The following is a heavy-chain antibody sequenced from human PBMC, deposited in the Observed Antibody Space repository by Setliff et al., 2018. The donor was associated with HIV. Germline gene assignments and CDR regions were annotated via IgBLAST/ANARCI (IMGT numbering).Heavy chain of an antibody. V-gene: IGHV3-21*01. CDR3: AAPLRYDSSGYYEEAFDI. CDR1: GFTFSSYS. J-gene: IGHJ3*02. CDR2: ISSSSSYI. Sequence: PSETLSLSCAASGFTFSSYSMNWVRQAPGKGLEWVSSISSSSSYIYYADSVKGRFTISRDNAKNSQYLQMNSLRAEDTAVYYCAAPLRYDSSGYYEEAFDIWGQGTMVTVSS. D-gene: IGHD3-22*01.